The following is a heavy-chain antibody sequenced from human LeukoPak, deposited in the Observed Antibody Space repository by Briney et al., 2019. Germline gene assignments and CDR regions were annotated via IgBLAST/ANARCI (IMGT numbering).Heavy chain of an antibody. V-gene: IGHV3-30*04. CDR2: ISYDGSNK. CDR3: ARDPGYSSSCFDY. J-gene: IGHJ4*02. CDR1: GFTFSSYA. Sequence: GGSLRLSCAASGFTFSSYAMHWVHQAPGKGLEWVAVISYDGSNKYYADSVKGRFTISRDNSKNTLYLQMNSLRAEDTAVYYCARDPGYSSSCFDYWGQGTLVTVSS. D-gene: IGHD6-13*01.